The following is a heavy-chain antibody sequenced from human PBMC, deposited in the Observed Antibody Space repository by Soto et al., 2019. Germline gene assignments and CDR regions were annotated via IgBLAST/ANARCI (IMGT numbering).Heavy chain of an antibody. Sequence: ASVKVSCKASGYTFTSYDINWVRQATGQGLEWTGWMNPNSGNTGYAQKFQGRVTMTRNTSMSTAYMELRSLRSDDTAVYYCARGLEDYYCSGGSCYSVWFDPWGQGTLVTVSS. CDR1: GYTFTSYD. CDR3: ARGLEDYYCSGGSCYSVWFDP. V-gene: IGHV1-8*01. D-gene: IGHD2-15*01. CDR2: MNPNSGNT. J-gene: IGHJ5*02.